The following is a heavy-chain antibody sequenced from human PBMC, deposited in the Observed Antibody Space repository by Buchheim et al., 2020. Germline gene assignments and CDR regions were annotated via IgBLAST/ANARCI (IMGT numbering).Heavy chain of an antibody. CDR2: IYYSGSV. V-gene: IGHV4-59*03. CDR3: ARGMGVGAHDFFDS. D-gene: IGHD1-26*01. J-gene: IGHJ4*02. CDR1: NGSINDFY. Sequence: QVQLQESGPGLVKPSETLSLTCTVSNGSINDFYWAWIRQSPGEGLQWIAYIYYSGSVHYSPSLRSRVTISLDTSMKKFYLRLTSVTAADTAMYYCARGMGVGAHDFFDSWDQG.